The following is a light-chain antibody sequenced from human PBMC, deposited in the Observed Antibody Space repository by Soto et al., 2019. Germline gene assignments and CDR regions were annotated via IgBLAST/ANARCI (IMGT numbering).Light chain of an antibody. CDR1: QTISSW. V-gene: IGKV1-5*03. CDR2: KAS. Sequence: DIQMTQSPSNLSGSAGARFTITCWASQTISSWLAWYQQKPGKAPKLLIYKASTLKSGVPSRSSGSGSGTEFTLTISSLQPDDFATYYCQHYNSYSEAFGQGTKV. CDR3: QHYNSYSEA. J-gene: IGKJ1*01.